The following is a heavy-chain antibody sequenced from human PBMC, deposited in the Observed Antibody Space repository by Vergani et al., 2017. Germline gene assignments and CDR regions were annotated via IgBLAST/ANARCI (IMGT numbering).Heavy chain of an antibody. CDR2: IHPADSDT. D-gene: IGHD3-22*01. CDR3: ARLYGRDSSGSKYFDY. Sequence: EVQLVQSGAEVKKPGESLKIPCQISGYSFTNYWIGWVRQMPGKGLEWMGIIHPADSDTRYSPSFQGQVTIPVDKSISTAYLQRSSLRASDSAMYYCARLYGRDSSGSKYFDYWGQGTLVTVSS. J-gene: IGHJ4*02. V-gene: IGHV5-51*01. CDR1: GYSFTNYW.